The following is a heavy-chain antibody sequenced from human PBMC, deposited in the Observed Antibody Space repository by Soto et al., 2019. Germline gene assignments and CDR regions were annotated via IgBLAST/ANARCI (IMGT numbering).Heavy chain of an antibody. J-gene: IGHJ5*02. CDR3: AKNQGVELVPLATVDWFDP. CDR2: VIPIFGTA. CDR1: GGTFSSYA. D-gene: IGHD1-26*01. V-gene: IGHV1-69*13. Sequence: GAAVKVSCKASGGTFSSYAISWVRQAPGQGLEWMGGVIPIFGTANYAQKFQGRVTMTADESTSTVYLELNNLSAEDTAVYHCAKNQGVELVPLATVDWFDPWGQGSVVTVSS.